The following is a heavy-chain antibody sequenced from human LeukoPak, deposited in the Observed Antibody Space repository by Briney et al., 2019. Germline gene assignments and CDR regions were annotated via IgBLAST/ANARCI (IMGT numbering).Heavy chain of an antibody. Sequence: GGSLRLSCAASGFTFNNHWMHWVRQAPGKGLVWVSYINFDGSTTTYADSVKGRFTISRDNANNTLFLYMNSLRAEDTAVYYCVRDRLSNDYAHNCFDSWGQGTLVTVSS. D-gene: IGHD4-17*01. V-gene: IGHV3-74*01. CDR3: VRDRLSNDYAHNCFDS. CDR2: INFDGSTT. CDR1: GFTFNNHW. J-gene: IGHJ5*01.